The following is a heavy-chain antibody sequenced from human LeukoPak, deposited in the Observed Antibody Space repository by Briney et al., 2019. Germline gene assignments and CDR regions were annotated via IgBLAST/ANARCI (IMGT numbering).Heavy chain of an antibody. V-gene: IGHV4-31*03. CDR2: IYYSGST. CDR3: AREMALLDIVVVPAAIDL. Sequence: PSETLSLTCTVSGGSISSSSYYWGWIRQHPGKGLEWIGYIYYSGSTYYNPSLKSRVTISVDTSKNQFSLKLSSVTAADTAVYYSAREMALLDIVVVPAAIDLWGQGTLVTVSS. CDR1: GGSISSSSYY. D-gene: IGHD2-2*02. J-gene: IGHJ5*02.